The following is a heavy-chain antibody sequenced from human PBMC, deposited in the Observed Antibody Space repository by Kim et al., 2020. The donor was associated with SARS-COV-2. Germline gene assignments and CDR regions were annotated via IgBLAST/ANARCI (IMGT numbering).Heavy chain of an antibody. Sequence: SETLSLTCTVSGDSISDYYWSRIRQPPGKGLEWIGYIYYIGSTNYNPSLKSRVTTSVDKSKNHFSLDLSSATTDDTGVYYCARGGGAADGFPIDYWGRGAMITVSS. CDR1: GDSISDYY. V-gene: IGHV4-59*01. CDR3: ARGGGAADGFPIDY. J-gene: IGHJ4*02. CDR2: IYYIGST. D-gene: IGHD6-13*01.